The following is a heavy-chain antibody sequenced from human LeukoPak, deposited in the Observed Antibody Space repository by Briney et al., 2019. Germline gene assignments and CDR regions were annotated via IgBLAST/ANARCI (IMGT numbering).Heavy chain of an antibody. D-gene: IGHD2-2*01. CDR2: ISYDGSNK. V-gene: IGHV3-30*18. Sequence: PGRSLRLSCAASGFTFSSYGMHWVRQAPGKGLEGVAVISYDGSNKYYADSVKGRFTISRDNSKNTLYLQMNSLRAEDTAVYYCAKDPAITYCSSTGCFSYYFDYWGQGTLVTVSS. CDR1: GFTFSSYG. CDR3: AKDPAITYCSSTGCFSYYFDY. J-gene: IGHJ4*02.